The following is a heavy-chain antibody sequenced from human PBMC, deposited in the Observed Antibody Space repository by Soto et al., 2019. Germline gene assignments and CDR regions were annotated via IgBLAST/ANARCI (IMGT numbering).Heavy chain of an antibody. Sequence: QVQLVQSGAEVKKPGSSVKVSCKASGGTFSSYAISWVRQAPGQGLEWMGGIIPIFGTANYAQKFQGRVTITADEATSTAYMELSSLRSEDTAVYSCARASPEGSRSYYFDYWGQGTLVTVSS. CDR3: ARASPEGSRSYYFDY. CDR1: GGTFSSYA. J-gene: IGHJ4*02. V-gene: IGHV1-69*01. D-gene: IGHD3-10*01. CDR2: IIPIFGTA.